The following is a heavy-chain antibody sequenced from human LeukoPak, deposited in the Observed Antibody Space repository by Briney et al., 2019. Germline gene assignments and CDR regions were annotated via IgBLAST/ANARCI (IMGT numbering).Heavy chain of an antibody. Sequence: SETLTLTCAVYGGCFSGYYWSWIRQPPGKGLEWIGESNHSGSTNYNPSLKSRVTISVDTSKNQFSLKLSSVTAADTAVYYCARATIVVVPAAPSGFDPWGQGTLVTVSS. J-gene: IGHJ5*02. CDR1: GGCFSGYY. CDR2: SNHSGST. CDR3: ARATIVVVPAAPSGFDP. V-gene: IGHV4-34*01. D-gene: IGHD2-2*01.